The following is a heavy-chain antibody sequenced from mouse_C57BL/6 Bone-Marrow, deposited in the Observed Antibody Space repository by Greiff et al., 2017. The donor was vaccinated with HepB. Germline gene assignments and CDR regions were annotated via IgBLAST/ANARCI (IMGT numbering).Heavy chain of an antibody. CDR2: IYPGDGDT. CDR3: ARIPHYDYDDY. D-gene: IGHD2-4*01. Sequence: QVHVKQSGAELVKPGASVKISCKASGYAFSSYWMNWVKQRPGKGLEWIGQIYPGDGDTNYNGKFKGKATLTADKSSSTAYMQLSSLTSEDSAVYFCARIPHYDYDDYWGQGTTLTVSS. J-gene: IGHJ2*01. CDR1: GYAFSSYW. V-gene: IGHV1-80*01.